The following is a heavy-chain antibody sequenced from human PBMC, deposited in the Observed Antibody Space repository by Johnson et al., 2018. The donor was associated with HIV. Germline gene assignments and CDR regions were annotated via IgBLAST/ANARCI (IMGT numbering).Heavy chain of an antibody. CDR1: GFTFSTYA. V-gene: IGHV3-30-3*01. J-gene: IGHJ3*02. CDR2: ISYDGSTK. Sequence: QVQLVESGGGVVQPERSLRLSCAASGFTFSTYAMHWVRQAPGKGLEWVAVISYDGSTKYYTDSVKGRFTISRDNSKSTLYLQMNSLRVEDTAVYYCWAGPGWYNWNKHDFDIWGQGTMVTVSS. D-gene: IGHD1-1*01. CDR3: WAGPGWYNWNKHDFDI.